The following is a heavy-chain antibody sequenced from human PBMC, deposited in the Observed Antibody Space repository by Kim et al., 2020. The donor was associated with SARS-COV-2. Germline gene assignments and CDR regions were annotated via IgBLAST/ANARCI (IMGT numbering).Heavy chain of an antibody. D-gene: IGHD6-13*01. V-gene: IGHV4-59*01. Sequence: SETLSLTCTVSGGSISSYYWSWIRQPPGQGLELIGYIYYSWSTNYNPSLTSRVTISVDTSKNQCSLKLSSVTAADTAVYYCSRISSSSWYRSDYYYYMGVWGKGTTGTVSS. CDR1: GGSISSYY. J-gene: IGHJ6*03. CDR2: IYYSWST. CDR3: SRISSSSWYRSDYYYYMGV.